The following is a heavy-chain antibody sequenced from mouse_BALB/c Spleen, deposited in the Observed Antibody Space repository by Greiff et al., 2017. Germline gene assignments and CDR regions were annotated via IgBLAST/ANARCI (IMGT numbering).Heavy chain of an antibody. CDR3: TLTGTGYAMDY. Sequence: EVQLQQSGTVLARPGASVKMSCKASGYTFTSYWMHWVKQRPGQGLEWIGAIYPGNSDTSYNQKFKGKAKLTAVTSTSTAYRELSSLTNEDSAVYYCTLTGTGYAMDYWGQGTSVTVSS. CDR1: GYTFTSYW. V-gene: IGHV1-5*01. D-gene: IGHD4-1*01. CDR2: IYPGNSDT. J-gene: IGHJ4*01.